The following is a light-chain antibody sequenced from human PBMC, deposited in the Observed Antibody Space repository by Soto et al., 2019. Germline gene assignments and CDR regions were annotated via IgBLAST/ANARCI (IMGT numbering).Light chain of an antibody. Sequence: EIVMTQSPVTLSVSPGERATLSCRASQSVNSNLAWYQQKPGQAPRLLIYGASTRATGIPARFSGSGSGTEFTLTISSLQSEDFVVYYCQQYNNWPLTFGGGTKVDI. J-gene: IGKJ4*01. V-gene: IGKV3-15*01. CDR1: QSVNSN. CDR2: GAS. CDR3: QQYNNWPLT.